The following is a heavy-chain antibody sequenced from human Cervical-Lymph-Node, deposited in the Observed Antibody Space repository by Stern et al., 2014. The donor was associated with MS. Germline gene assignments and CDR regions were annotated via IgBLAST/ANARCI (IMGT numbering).Heavy chain of an antibody. J-gene: IGHJ6*02. CDR3: ARTNWEGHYYYYYGMDV. D-gene: IGHD7-27*01. V-gene: IGHV7-4-1*02. CDR2: INTNTGTP. Sequence: QVQLVQSGSELKKPGASVKVSCKASGYTFTSYAMNWVRQDPGQALEWMGWINTNTGTPTYAQGFTGRFVFSVDTSVSTAYLQISSLKAEDTAVYYCARTNWEGHYYYYYGMDVWGQGTTVTVSS. CDR1: GYTFTSYA.